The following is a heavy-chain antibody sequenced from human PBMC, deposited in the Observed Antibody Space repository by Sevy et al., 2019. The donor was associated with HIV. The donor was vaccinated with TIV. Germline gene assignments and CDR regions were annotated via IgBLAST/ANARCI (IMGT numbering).Heavy chain of an antibody. V-gene: IGHV3-13*01. Sequence: GGSLRLSCAASGFTFSSYDMHWVRQATGKGLEWVSAIGTAGDTYYPGSVKGRFTISRENAKNSLYLQMNSLRAGDTAVYYCARGGLCSSTSCYIDYYYMDVWGKGTTVTVSS. J-gene: IGHJ6*03. CDR2: IGTAGDT. CDR3: ARGGLCSSTSCYIDYYYMDV. D-gene: IGHD2-2*02. CDR1: GFTFSSYD.